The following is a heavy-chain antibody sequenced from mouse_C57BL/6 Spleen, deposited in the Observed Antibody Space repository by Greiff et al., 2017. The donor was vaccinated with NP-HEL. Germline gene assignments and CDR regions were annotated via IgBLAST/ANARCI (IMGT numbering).Heavy chain of an antibody. D-gene: IGHD2-2*01. Sequence: VQLQQPGAELVKPGASVKLSCKASGYTFTSYWMHWVKQRPGQGLEWIGMIHPNSGSTNYNEKFKSKATLTVDKSSSTAYMQLSSLTSEDSAVYYCARSGYGYDGGFAYWGQGTLVNVYA. V-gene: IGHV1-64*01. J-gene: IGHJ3*01. CDR3: ARSGYGYDGGFAY. CDR2: IHPNSGST. CDR1: GYTFTSYW.